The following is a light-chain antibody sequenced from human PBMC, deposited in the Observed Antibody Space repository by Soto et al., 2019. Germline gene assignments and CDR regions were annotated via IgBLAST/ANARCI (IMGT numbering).Light chain of an antibody. Sequence: QPVLTQSPSASASLGASVNLTCTLSSGHSNYAIAWHQQLPEKGPRSLMKVNSDGSHSKGDGIPYRFSGSSSGAERYLTISSLQYEDEYYYYCQTWDTVIVLFGGGTKLTVL. J-gene: IGLJ2*01. CDR1: SGHSNYA. CDR2: VNSDGSH. CDR3: QTWDTVIVL. V-gene: IGLV4-69*01.